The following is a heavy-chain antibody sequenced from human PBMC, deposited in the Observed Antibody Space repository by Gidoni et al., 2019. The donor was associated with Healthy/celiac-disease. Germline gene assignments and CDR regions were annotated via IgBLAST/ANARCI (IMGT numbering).Heavy chain of an antibody. J-gene: IGHJ4*02. Sequence: QVQLVESGGGVVQPGRSLRLSGAASGFTFSSYGMHWVRQAPGKGLEWVAVIWYDGSNKYYADSVKGRFTISRDNSKNTLYLQMNSLRAEDTAVYYCAREIIAYCGGDCFSPLDYWGQGTLVTVSS. V-gene: IGHV3-33*01. CDR3: AREIIAYCGGDCFSPLDY. D-gene: IGHD2-21*02. CDR2: IWYDGSNK. CDR1: GFTFSSYG.